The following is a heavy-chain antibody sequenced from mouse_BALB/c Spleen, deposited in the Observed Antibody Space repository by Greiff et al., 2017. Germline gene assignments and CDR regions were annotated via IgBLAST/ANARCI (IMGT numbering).Heavy chain of an antibody. CDR1: GYTFTDYW. V-gene: IGHV1-69*01. CDR3: AREVRRNYAMDY. Sequence: QVQLQQPGAELVMPGASVKMSCKASGYTFTDYWMHWVKQRPGQGLEWIGAIDTSDSYTSYNQKFKGKATLTVDESSSTAYMQLSSLTSEDSAVYYCAREVRRNYAMDYWGQGTSVTGSS. D-gene: IGHD2-14*01. CDR2: IDTSDSYT. J-gene: IGHJ4*01.